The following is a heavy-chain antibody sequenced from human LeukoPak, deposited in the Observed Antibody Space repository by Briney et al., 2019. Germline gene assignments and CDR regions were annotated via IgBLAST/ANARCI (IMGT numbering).Heavy chain of an antibody. CDR2: ISSSSNYI. CDR3: VRDGVYYGDDYDS. CDR1: GFTFSSYS. D-gene: IGHD4-17*01. J-gene: IGHJ4*02. V-gene: IGHV3-21*01. Sequence: GGSLRLSCAASGFTFSSYSMNWVRQAPGKGLEWVSSISSSSNYIYYADSVKGRFTISRDNAKNSLYLQMNSLRAEDTAVYYCVRDGVYYGDDYDSWGQGTLVTVSS.